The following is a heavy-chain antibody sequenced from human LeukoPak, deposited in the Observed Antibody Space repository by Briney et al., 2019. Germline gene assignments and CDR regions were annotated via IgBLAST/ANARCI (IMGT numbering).Heavy chain of an antibody. V-gene: IGHV4-34*01. CDR1: GGSFSGYY. J-gene: IGHJ4*02. CDR3: ARSYYDSSKFDY. D-gene: IGHD3-22*01. Sequence: PSETLSLTCAVYGGSFSGYYWSWIRQPPGKGLEWIGEINHSGSTNYNPSLKSRVTISVDTSKNQFSLKLSSVTAADTAVYYCARSYYDSSKFDYWGQGTLVTVSS. CDR2: INHSGST.